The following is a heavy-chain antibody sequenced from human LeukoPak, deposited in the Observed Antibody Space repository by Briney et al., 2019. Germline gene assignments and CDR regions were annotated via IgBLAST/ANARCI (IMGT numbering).Heavy chain of an antibody. V-gene: IGHV3-23*01. J-gene: IGHJ4*01. D-gene: IGHD6-19*01. CDR1: GFTFSSYA. CDR3: AKLVAVAGRNY. CDR2: ISGRDDST. Sequence: SGGSLRLSCAASGFTFSSYAMSWVRQAPGKGLEWVSAISGRDDSTYYADSVKGRFTFSRDNSKNTLNLQMNTLRAEDTAVYYCAKLVAVAGRNYWGQGTLVTVSS.